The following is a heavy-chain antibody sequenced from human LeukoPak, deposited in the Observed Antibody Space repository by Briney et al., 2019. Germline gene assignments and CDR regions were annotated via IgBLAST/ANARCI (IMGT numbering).Heavy chain of an antibody. Sequence: GGSLRLSCEASGFTFRDYGMHWVRQTPGKGLERVAVLWHDGGNKYYADAVKGRFTISSDNFKNKMYLQMNNLRAEDTAVYYCAKAADDIERVLGMCFESWGQGTLVTVSS. J-gene: IGHJ4*02. D-gene: IGHD5-12*01. CDR3: AKAADDIERVLGMCFES. V-gene: IGHV3-33*03. CDR2: LWHDGGNK. CDR1: GFTFRDYG.